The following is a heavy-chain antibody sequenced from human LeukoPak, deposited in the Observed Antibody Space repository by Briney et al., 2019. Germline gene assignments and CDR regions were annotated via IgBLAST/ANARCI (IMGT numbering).Heavy chain of an antibody. CDR3: AKDLTVTITYGFDV. CDR2: ISGSGGST. V-gene: IGHV3-23*01. D-gene: IGHD4-17*01. CDR1: GFTFSSYA. Sequence: PGGSLRLSCAASGFTFSSYAMSWVRQAPGKGLEWGSGISGSGGSTYYADSVKGRFTISRDFSKNTLHLQMNSLRAEDTAVYYCAKDLTVTITYGFDVWGQGTTVTVSS. J-gene: IGHJ6*02.